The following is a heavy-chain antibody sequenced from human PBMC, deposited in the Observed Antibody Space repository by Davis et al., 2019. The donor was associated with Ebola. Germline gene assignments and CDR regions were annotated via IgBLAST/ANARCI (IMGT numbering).Heavy chain of an antibody. CDR3: TADVVPAATRGVYYYYYYMDV. D-gene: IGHD2-2*01. J-gene: IGHJ6*03. V-gene: IGHV3-23*01. Sequence: GESLKISCAASGFTFSTYAMSWVRQAPGKGLEWVSAISGSGGGTYYADSVKGRFTISRDNSKNTLDLQMNSLKTEDTALYYCTADVVPAATRGVYYYYYYMDVWGKGTTVTVSS. CDR1: GFTFSTYA. CDR2: ISGSGGGT.